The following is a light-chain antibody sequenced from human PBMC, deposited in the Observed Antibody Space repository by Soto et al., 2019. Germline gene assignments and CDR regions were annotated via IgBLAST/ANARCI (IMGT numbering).Light chain of an antibody. CDR1: QSARSD. J-gene: IGKJ4*02. Sequence: EILMTQSPATLSVSPGERATLSCRASQSARSDLAWYQQKPAQAPRLLIYDASTRATDIPARFSGDGSGTDFSLSIRSLPSEDFAAYYCPKYCVWPMVVTFGGGTKVEIK. V-gene: IGKV3-15*01. CDR2: DAS. CDR3: PKYCVWPMVVT.